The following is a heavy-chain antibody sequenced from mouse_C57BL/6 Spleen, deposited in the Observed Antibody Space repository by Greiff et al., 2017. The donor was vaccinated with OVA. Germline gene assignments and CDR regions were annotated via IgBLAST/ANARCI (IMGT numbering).Heavy chain of an antibody. D-gene: IGHD2-1*01. CDR1: GYTFTSYW. J-gene: IGHJ1*03. CDR2: IDPSDSYT. V-gene: IGHV1-69*01. CDR3: ARKEWGNYEYFDV. Sequence: QVQLQQPGAELVMPGASVKLSCKASGYTFTSYWMHWVKQRPGQGLEWIGEIDPSDSYTNYNQQFKGKSTLTVDKSSSTAYMQLSSLTSEDSAVYYGARKEWGNYEYFDVWGTGTTVTVSS.